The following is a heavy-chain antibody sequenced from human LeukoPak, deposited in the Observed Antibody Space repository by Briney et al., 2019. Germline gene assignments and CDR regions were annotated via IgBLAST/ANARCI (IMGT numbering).Heavy chain of an antibody. Sequence: GGXLXLXXXXXXXTFSSYAMSWVRQAPGKGLEWVSTISGGGVTTYYADSVKGRLTISRDNSKNTVSLQMNSLRDDDTAVYFCARESPVAAVGRSWFDPWGQGTLVTVSS. CDR2: ISGGGVTT. J-gene: IGHJ5*02. V-gene: IGHV3-23*01. CDR3: ARESPVAAVGRSWFDP. CDR1: XXTFSSYA. D-gene: IGHD6-13*01.